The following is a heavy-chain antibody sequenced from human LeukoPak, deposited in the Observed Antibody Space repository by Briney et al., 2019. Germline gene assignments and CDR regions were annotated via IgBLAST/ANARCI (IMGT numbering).Heavy chain of an antibody. V-gene: IGHV5-51*01. J-gene: IGHJ3*02. CDR2: IYPGDSDT. CDR3: ARRRTMTTWGDAFDI. CDR1: GYSFTSYW. Sequence: GESLTISCKGSGYSFTSYWIGWVRQMPGNHLECMGVIYPGDSDTRYSPSFQGQVTFSADKSISTAYLQLISLKASDTAMYYCARRRTMTTWGDAFDIWGQGTMVTVSS. D-gene: IGHD4-17*01.